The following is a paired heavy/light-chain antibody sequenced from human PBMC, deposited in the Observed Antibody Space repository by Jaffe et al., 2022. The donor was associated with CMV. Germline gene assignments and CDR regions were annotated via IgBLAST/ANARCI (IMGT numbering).Heavy chain of an antibody. J-gene: IGHJ1*01. CDR2: IYPGDTDA. CDR1: GYSFTSYW. D-gene: IGHD3-22*01. Sequence: EVQLVQSGAEAKKPGESLKISCKGSGYSFTSYWIGWVRQMPGKGLEWMGIIYPGDTDARYSPSFQGQVTISADKSISTAYLQWSSLKASDTAMYYCARLESRGYFIAEYFQYWGQGTLVTVSS. V-gene: IGHV5-51*01. CDR3: ARLESRGYFIAEYFQY.
Light chain of an antibody. CDR1: SSDVGGHNY. Sequence: QSALTQPRSVSGSPGQSVTISCTGTSSDVGGHNYVSWYQQHPGKAPKLIIYDVSKRPSGVPDRFSGSKSGNTASLTISGLQAEDEADYYCCSYAGSSTVFGTGTVVTVL. J-gene: IGLJ1*01. CDR2: DVS. V-gene: IGLV2-11*01. CDR3: CSYAGSSTV.